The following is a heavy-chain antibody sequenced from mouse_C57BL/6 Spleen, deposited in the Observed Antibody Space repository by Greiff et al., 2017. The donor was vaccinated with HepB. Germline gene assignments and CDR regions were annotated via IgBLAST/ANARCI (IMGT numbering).Heavy chain of an antibody. J-gene: IGHJ1*03. CDR2: ISYSGST. CDR1: GYSITSGYD. D-gene: IGHD2-2*01. V-gene: IGHV3-1*01. Sequence: EVQRVESGPGMVKPSQSLSLTCTVTGYSITSGYDWHWIRHFPGNKLEWMGYISYSGSTNYNPSLKSRITITHDTSKNHFFLKLNSVTTEDTATYYCARGLWLRQRYFDVWGTGTTVTVSS. CDR3: ARGLWLRQRYFDV.